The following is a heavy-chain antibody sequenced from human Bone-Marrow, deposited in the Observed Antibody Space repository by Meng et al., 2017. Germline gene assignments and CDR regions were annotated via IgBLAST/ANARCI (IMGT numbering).Heavy chain of an antibody. J-gene: IGHJ4*02. CDR2: INYSGST. V-gene: IGHV4-59*01. Sequence: SETLSLTCTVSGGSISSYYWSWIRQPPGKGLEWIGYINYSGSTNYNPSLKSRVTISVDTSKNHFSLKLISVTAADTAVYYCARGYIILTGYLFNYWGQGTLVTVSS. CDR1: GGSISSYY. CDR3: ARGYIILTGYLFNY. D-gene: IGHD3-9*01.